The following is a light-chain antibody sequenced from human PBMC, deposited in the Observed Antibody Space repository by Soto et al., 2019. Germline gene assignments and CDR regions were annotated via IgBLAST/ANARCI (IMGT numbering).Light chain of an antibody. Sequence: DSQMTQSPSSVSASVGDRVTITCRASQGISSYLAWYQQKPGKAPELLIFDASNLQTGVPPTFSGSGSGTHFTFIITSLQPENIATYFCHQYAKTPYTFGQGTKVDIK. CDR2: DAS. CDR1: QGISSY. V-gene: IGKV1-33*01. J-gene: IGKJ2*01. CDR3: HQYAKTPYT.